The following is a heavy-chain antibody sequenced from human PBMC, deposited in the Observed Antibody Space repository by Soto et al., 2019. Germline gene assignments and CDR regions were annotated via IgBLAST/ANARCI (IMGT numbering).Heavy chain of an antibody. CDR3: AKGDNLGPKTGYAFDP. Sequence: LSLTCAIAGDSVSSNTASWNWIRQSPSRGLEWLGRTYFRSKWYNDYAVSVKSRIIINPDTSNNQFSLQLNSVTPEDTAVYFCAKGDNLGPKTGYAFDPWGQGIMVTVSS. CDR2: TYFRSKWYN. CDR1: GDSVSSNTAS. D-gene: IGHD5-12*01. J-gene: IGHJ5*02. V-gene: IGHV6-1*01.